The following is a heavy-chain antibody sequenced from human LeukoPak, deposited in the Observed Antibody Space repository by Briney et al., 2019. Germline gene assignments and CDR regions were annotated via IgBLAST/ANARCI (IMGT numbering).Heavy chain of an antibody. CDR2: INPKTGGT. J-gene: IGHJ6*03. D-gene: IGHD3-10*01. V-gene: IGHV1-2*02. CDR1: GYTFTGYY. Sequence: GASVKVSCKASGYTFTGYYMHWVRQAPGQGLEWMGWINPKTGGTKYAQRFQGRVTMTRDTSISTAYMELSRLRSDGTAVYYCARLWFGESRYYYMDVWGKGTTVTVSS. CDR3: ARLWFGESRYYYMDV.